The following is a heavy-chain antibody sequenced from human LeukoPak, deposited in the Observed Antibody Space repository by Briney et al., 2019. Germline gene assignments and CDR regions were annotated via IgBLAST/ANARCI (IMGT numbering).Heavy chain of an antibody. V-gene: IGHV3-23*01. D-gene: IGHD6-19*01. CDR2: ISGSGGST. J-gene: IGHJ4*02. CDR3: AKEGGIAVAGTISDFDY. Sequence: PGGSLRLSCAASGFTFSSYAMSWVRQAPRKGLEWVSAISGSGGSTYYADSVKGRFTISRDNSKNTLYLQMNSLRAEDTAVYYCAKEGGIAVAGTISDFDYWGQGTLVTVSS. CDR1: GFTFSSYA.